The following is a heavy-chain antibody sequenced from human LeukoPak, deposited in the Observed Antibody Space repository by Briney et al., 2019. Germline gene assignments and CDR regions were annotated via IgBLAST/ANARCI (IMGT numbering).Heavy chain of an antibody. CDR3: ARDFRWNDGRSIFDY. CDR2: INSHGSST. CDR1: GFTFSSYW. Sequence: TGGSLRLSCAASGFTFSSYWMHWVRQAPGKGLVWVSRINSHGSSTSYADSVKGRFTISRDNAKNTLYLQMNSLRAEDTAVYYCARDFRWNDGRSIFDYWGQGTLVTVSS. J-gene: IGHJ4*02. V-gene: IGHV3-74*01. D-gene: IGHD1-1*01.